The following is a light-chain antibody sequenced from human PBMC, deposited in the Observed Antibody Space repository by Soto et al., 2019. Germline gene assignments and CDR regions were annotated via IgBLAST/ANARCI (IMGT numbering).Light chain of an antibody. Sequence: DIQMTQSPASRSSSPGDRVTITCRASQGISSWLGWYQQKPGQAPKLLIFAASSLQSGGPPRCIVSGSGAEDPLTISRLLTEDVATYYCQQYETISGTFRPGTKVDIK. J-gene: IGKJ1*01. CDR1: QGISSW. CDR2: AAS. V-gene: IGKV1D-16*01. CDR3: QQYETISGT.